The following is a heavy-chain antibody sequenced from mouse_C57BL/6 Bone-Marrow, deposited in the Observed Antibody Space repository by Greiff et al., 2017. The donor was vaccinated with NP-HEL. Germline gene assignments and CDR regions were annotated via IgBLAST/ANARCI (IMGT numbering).Heavy chain of an antibody. CDR1: GFTFSDYG. J-gene: IGHJ4*01. Sequence: VQLQQSGGGLVKPGGSLKLSCAASGFTFSDYGMHWVRQAPEKGLEWVAYISSGSSTIYYADTVKGRFTISRDNAKNTLFLQMTSLRSEDTAMYYCARPAYGNYRHYYAMDYWGQGTSVTVSS. CDR2: ISSGSSTI. CDR3: ARPAYGNYRHYYAMDY. V-gene: IGHV5-17*01. D-gene: IGHD2-1*01.